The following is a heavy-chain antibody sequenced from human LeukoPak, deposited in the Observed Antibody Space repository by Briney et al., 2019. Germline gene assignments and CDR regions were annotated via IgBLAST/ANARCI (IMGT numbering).Heavy chain of an antibody. CDR2: IDHSGST. D-gene: IGHD6-19*01. Sequence: SETLSLTCAVYGGSFSGYYWSWIRQPPGRGLEWIGEIDHSGSTNYNPSLKSRVTISVDTSKNQFSLKLSSVTAADTAMYYCARAVSGRFDYWGQGTLVTVSS. V-gene: IGHV4-34*01. J-gene: IGHJ4*02. CDR3: ARAVSGRFDY. CDR1: GGSFSGYY.